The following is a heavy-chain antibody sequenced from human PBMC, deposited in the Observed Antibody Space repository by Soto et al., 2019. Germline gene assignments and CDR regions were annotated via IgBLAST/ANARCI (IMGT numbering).Heavy chain of an antibody. CDR3: ARDRMWLGIESWYYYGMDV. Sequence: QSQTLSLTCAISGDSVSSNSAAWNWIRQSPSRGLEWLGRTYYRSKWYNDYAVSVKSRITINPDTSKNQFSLQLNSVTPEDTAVYYCARDRMWLGIESWYYYGMDVWGQGTTVTVSS. CDR2: TYYRSKWYN. V-gene: IGHV6-1*01. J-gene: IGHJ6*02. CDR1: GDSVSSNSAA. D-gene: IGHD6-19*01.